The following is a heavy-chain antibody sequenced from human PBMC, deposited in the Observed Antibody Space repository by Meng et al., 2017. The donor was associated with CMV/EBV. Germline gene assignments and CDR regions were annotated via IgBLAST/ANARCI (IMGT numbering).Heavy chain of an antibody. V-gene: IGHV1-18*01. D-gene: IGHD5-18*01. J-gene: IGHJ5*02. CDR2: ISAYNGNT. Sequence: GESLKISCKASGYTFTSYGISWVRQAPGQGLEWMGWISAYNGNTNYAQKLQGRVTMTTDTSTSTAYMELRSLRSDDTAVYYCARSNPPRIQLWLQYWFDPWGQGTLVTVSS. CDR1: GYTFTSYG. CDR3: ARSNPPRIQLWLQYWFDP.